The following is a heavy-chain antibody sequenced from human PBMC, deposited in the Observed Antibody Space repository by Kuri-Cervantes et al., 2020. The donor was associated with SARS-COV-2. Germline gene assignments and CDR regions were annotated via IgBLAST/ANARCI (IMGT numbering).Heavy chain of an antibody. CDR3: AREDLGYCSSTSCYSKGSYYGMDV. D-gene: IGHD2-2*02. V-gene: IGHV1-18*01. Sequence: ASVKVSCKSSGYTFTNYAISWVRQAPGQGLEWMGWISAYNGYTNYAQKFQGRVTMTTDTSTNTAYMELRSLRSDDTAVYYCAREDLGYCSSTSCYSKGSYYGMDVWGQGTTVTDSS. CDR2: ISAYNGYT. J-gene: IGHJ6*02. CDR1: GYTFTNYA.